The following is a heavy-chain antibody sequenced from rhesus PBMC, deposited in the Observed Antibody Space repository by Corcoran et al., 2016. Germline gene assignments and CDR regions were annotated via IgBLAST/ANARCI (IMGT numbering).Heavy chain of an antibody. CDR1: GASISSYW. CDR3: ARSGYGSGGVY. Sequence: QVQLQESCPGLVKPSETLSLTCAVSGASISSYWWSWIRQPPGKGLEWIGEFDGNSGNSYYNPSLKSRVTISKDASKNQFSLKLSSVTAADTAVYYCARSGYGSGGVYWGQGVMVTVSS. D-gene: IGHD4-4*01. V-gene: IGHV4-80*01. CDR2: FDGNSGNS. J-gene: IGHJ4*01.